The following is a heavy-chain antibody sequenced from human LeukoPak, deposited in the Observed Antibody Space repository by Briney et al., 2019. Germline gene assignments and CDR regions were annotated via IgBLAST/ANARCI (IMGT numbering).Heavy chain of an antibody. CDR1: GYTFTSYD. CDR2: MNPNSGNT. J-gene: IGHJ4*02. CDR3: ARTPDPIAVAGIDFDY. Sequence: GASVKVSCKASGYTFTSYDINWVRQATGQGLEWMGWMNPNSGNTGYAQKFQGRVTITRNTSISTAYMELSSLRSEDTAVYYCARTPDPIAVAGIDFDYWGQGTLVTVSS. D-gene: IGHD6-19*01. V-gene: IGHV1-8*03.